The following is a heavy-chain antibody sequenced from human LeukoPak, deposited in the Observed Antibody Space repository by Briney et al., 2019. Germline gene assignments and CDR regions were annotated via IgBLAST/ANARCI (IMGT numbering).Heavy chain of an antibody. CDR1: GFTFSSYA. D-gene: IGHD3-9*01. Sequence: GGSLRLSCAASGFTFSSYAMHWVRQAPGKGLEWVAVISYDGSNKYYADSVKGRFTISRDNSKNTLYLQMNSLRAEDTAVYYCARVGYDILTGPFDYWGQGTLVTVSS. CDR3: ARVGYDILTGPFDY. J-gene: IGHJ4*02. CDR2: ISYDGSNK. V-gene: IGHV3-30-3*01.